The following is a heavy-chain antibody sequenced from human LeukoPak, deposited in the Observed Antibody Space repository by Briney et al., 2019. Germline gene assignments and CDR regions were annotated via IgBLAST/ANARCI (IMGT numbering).Heavy chain of an antibody. CDR2: MYCSGTT. J-gene: IGHJ4*02. CDR3: ARHWDYYGAGSYYKSDY. CDR1: GGSISSSSYY. V-gene: IGHV4-39*01. D-gene: IGHD3-10*01. Sequence: SETLSLTCTVSGGSISSSSYYWGWIRQPPGKGLEWIGSMYCSGTTYYNPSLKSRGSISIHTSKNQCSLKLRSVNDADKAVYYCARHWDYYGAGSYYKSDYWGQGTLVTVSS.